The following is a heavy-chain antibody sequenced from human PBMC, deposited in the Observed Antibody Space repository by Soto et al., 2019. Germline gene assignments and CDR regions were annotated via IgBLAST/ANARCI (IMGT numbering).Heavy chain of an antibody. D-gene: IGHD5-12*01. CDR1: GFTLSSYT. Sequence: GGSLRLSCAASGFTLSSYTIHWVRQAPGKGLECVSYISSSNDKIYYADSVKGRFTISRDNAKNSVSLQMNSLRAEDTAMYYCARDLPGSGTNFDYCGEGTLVTVSS. CDR2: ISSSNDKI. J-gene: IGHJ4*02. CDR3: ARDLPGSGTNFDY. V-gene: IGHV3-48*01.